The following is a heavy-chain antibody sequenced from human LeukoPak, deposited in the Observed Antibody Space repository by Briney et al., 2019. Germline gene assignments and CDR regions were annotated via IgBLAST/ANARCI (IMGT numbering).Heavy chain of an antibody. CDR2: ISSSSSYI. D-gene: IGHD1-14*01. V-gene: IGHV3-21*01. CDR3: ARGGAGEGYYFDY. J-gene: IGHJ4*02. Sequence: PGGSLRLSFAASGFTFSSYSMNWVRQAPGKGLEWVSSISSSSSYIYYADSVKGRFTISRDNAKNSLYLQMNSLRAEDTAVYYCARGGAGEGYYFDYWGQGTLATVSS. CDR1: GFTFSSYS.